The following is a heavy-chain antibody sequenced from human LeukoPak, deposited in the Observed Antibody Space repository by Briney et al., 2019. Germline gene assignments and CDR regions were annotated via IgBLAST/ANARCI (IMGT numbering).Heavy chain of an antibody. J-gene: IGHJ4*02. CDR3: ARDTGIYSGSYRYFDY. CDR1: GGSISSYY. V-gene: IGHV4-59*01. D-gene: IGHD1-26*01. Sequence: SETLSLTCTVSGGSISSYYWSWIRQPPGKGLEWIGYIYYSGSTNYNPSLKGRVTISVDTSKNQFSLKLSSVTAADTAVYYCARDTGIYSGSYRYFDYWGQGTLVTVSS. CDR2: IYYSGST.